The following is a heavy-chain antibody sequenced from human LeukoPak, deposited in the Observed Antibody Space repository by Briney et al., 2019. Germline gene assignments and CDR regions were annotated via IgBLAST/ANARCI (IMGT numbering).Heavy chain of an antibody. Sequence: PSETLSLTCAVYGGSFSGYYWSWIRQPPGKGLEWIGEINHSGSTNYNPSLKNRVTISVDTSKNQFSLKLSSVTAADTAVYYRARVVQGFDDFEIWGQGTMVTVSS. CDR2: INHSGST. V-gene: IGHV4-34*01. CDR1: GGSFSGYY. D-gene: IGHD2-2*01. CDR3: ARVVQGFDDFEI. J-gene: IGHJ3*02.